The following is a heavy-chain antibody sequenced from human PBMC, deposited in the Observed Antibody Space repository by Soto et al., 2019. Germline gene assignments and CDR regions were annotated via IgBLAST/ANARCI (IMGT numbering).Heavy chain of an antibody. CDR1: GFTFSSHS. V-gene: IGHV3-21*01. CDR3: VSASGWTYYFDY. J-gene: IGHJ4*02. D-gene: IGHD6-19*01. CDR2: ISSSGSSSYI. Sequence: TGGSLRLSCAASGFTFSSHSMNWVRQAPGKGLEWVSYISSSGSSSYINYADSVKGRFTISRDNAKNSLYLQMDSLRADDTAVYYCVSASGWTYYFDYWGQGALVTVSS.